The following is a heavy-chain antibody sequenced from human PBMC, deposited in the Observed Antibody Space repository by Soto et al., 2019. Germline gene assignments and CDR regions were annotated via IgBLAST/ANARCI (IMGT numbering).Heavy chain of an antibody. J-gene: IGHJ4*02. V-gene: IGHV1-2*04. CDR1: GYTFTGYY. D-gene: IGHD3-9*01. CDR2: INPNSGGT. CDR3: ARVLDYVILTGYTVGVFDY. Sequence: QVQLVQSGAEVKKPGASVKVSCKASGYTFTGYYMHWVRQAPGQGLEWMGWINPNSGGTNYAQKFQGWVTMTRDTSISTAYMELSRLRSDDTAVYYCARVLDYVILTGYTVGVFDYWGQGTLVTVSS.